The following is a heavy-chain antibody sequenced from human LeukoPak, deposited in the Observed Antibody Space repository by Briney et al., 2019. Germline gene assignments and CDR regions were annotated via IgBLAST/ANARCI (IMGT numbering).Heavy chain of an antibody. Sequence: GGSLRLSCAASGFTFSSYSMNWVRQAPGKGLEWVSVIYSGGSTYYADSVKGRFTISRDNSKNTLYLQMNSLSAEDTAVYYCSIVVVVAATLWGQGTLVTVSS. CDR3: SIVVVVAATL. V-gene: IGHV3-66*01. J-gene: IGHJ4*02. D-gene: IGHD2-15*01. CDR2: IYSGGST. CDR1: GFTFSSYS.